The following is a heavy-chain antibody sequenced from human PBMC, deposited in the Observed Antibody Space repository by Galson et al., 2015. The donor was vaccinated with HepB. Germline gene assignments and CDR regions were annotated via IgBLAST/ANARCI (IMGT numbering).Heavy chain of an antibody. CDR3: AKDAKDIDAFDI. CDR1: GISFSRYA. J-gene: IGHJ3*02. V-gene: IGHV3-23*01. CDR2: ISGSGGST. Sequence: SLRLSCAASGISFSRYAMTWVRQAPAKGLKWVSAISGSGGSTYYADSVKGRFTISRDNSKNTLYLQMNSVRAEDTAVYYCAKDAKDIDAFDIWGQGTMVTVSS.